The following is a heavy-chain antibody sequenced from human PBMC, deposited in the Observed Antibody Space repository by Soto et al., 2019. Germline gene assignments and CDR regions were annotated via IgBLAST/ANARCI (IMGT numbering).Heavy chain of an antibody. CDR3: ATVGEKAGDPDLDYYYYAMDV. CDR1: GYTFTTYY. CDR2: ISPDGGRT. J-gene: IGHJ6*02. Sequence: ASVKVSCKASGYTFTTYYMHWVRQAPGQGLEWMGIISPDGGRTRYAQKFQGRVTMTRDTSTSTVYMELSSLRSEDTAVYYCATVGEKAGDPDLDYYYYAMDVWGQGTMVTVSS. V-gene: IGHV1-46*01. D-gene: IGHD4-17*01.